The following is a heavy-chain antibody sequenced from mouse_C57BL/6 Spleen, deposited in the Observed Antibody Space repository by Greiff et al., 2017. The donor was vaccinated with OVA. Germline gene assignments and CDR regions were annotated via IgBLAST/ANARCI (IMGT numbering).Heavy chain of an antibody. Sequence: EVKLMESGGGLVKPGGSLKLSCAASGFTFSDYGMHWVRQAPEKGLEWVAYISSGSSTIYYADTVKGRFTISRDNAKNTLFLQMTSLRSEDTAMYYCARGVYYGSSYVGYAMDYWGQGTSVTVSS. D-gene: IGHD1-1*01. V-gene: IGHV5-17*01. CDR2: ISSGSSTI. J-gene: IGHJ4*01. CDR3: ARGVYYGSSYVGYAMDY. CDR1: GFTFSDYG.